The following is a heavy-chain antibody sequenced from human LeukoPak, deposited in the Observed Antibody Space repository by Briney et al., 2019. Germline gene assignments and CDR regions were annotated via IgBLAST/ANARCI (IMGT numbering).Heavy chain of an antibody. CDR1: GGSFSGYY. CDR3: ARDDTAMVYGMDV. CDR2: INHSGST. Sequence: SETLSLTCAVYGGSFSGYYWSWIRQPPGKGLEWIGEINHSGSTNYNPSLKSRVTISVDTSKNQFSLKLSSVTAADTAVYYCARDDTAMVYGMDVWGQGTTVTVSS. V-gene: IGHV4-34*01. J-gene: IGHJ6*02. D-gene: IGHD5-18*01.